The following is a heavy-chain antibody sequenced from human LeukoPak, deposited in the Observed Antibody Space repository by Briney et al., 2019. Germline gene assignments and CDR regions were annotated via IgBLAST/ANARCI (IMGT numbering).Heavy chain of an antibody. V-gene: IGHV4-34*01. CDR2: INHSGST. J-gene: IGHJ4*02. D-gene: IGHD5-24*01. CDR1: GGSFSGYY. CDR3: ARGRGYNAFDY. Sequence: SETLSLTCAVYGGSFSGYYWSWLRQPPGKGLEWIGEINHSGSTNYNPSLKSRVTISVDTSKNQFSLKLSSVTAADTTVYYCARGRGYNAFDYWGQGTLVTVSS.